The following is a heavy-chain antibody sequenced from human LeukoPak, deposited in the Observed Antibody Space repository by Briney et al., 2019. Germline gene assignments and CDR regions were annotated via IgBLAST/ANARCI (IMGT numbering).Heavy chain of an antibody. V-gene: IGHV4-59*01. J-gene: IGHJ4*02. CDR1: GGSISSYY. Sequence: SETLSLTCTVSGGSISSYYWSWIRQPPGKGLEWIGYIYYSGSTNYNPSLKSRVTISVDTSKNQFSLKLSSVTAADTAVYYCARGMPVDYYDSSVKESLDYWGQGTLVTVSS. CDR2: IYYSGST. D-gene: IGHD3-22*01. CDR3: ARGMPVDYYDSSVKESLDY.